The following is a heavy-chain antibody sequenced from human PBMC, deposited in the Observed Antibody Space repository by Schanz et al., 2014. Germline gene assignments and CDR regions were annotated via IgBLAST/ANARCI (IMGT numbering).Heavy chain of an antibody. CDR2: IWYDGSNK. D-gene: IGHD1-26*01. CDR1: GFTFSSYA. CDR3: ARDHTTESYYSAGPPIDY. V-gene: IGHV3-33*08. J-gene: IGHJ4*02. Sequence: AHLVESGGGLVQPGGSLRLSCAASGFTFSSYAMSWVRQAPGKGLEWVAVIWYDGSNKYYADSVKGRFTISRDNSKNTLFLQMNSLRAEDTAVYYCARDHTTESYYSAGPPIDYWGQGTLLTVSS.